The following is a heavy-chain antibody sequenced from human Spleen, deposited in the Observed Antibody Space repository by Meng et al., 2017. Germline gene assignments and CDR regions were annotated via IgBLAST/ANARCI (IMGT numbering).Heavy chain of an antibody. CDR2: IYHSGST. J-gene: IGHJ3*02. CDR1: GGSISSTNW. Sequence: SETLSLTCAVSGGSISSTNWRSWVRQAPGKGLEWIGEIYHSGSTNYNPSLKSRVTISVDKSKNQLSLKLSSVTAADTALYYCARDDRIATRPGGCAFDIWGQGTMVTVSS. V-gene: IGHV4-4*02. D-gene: IGHD6-6*01. CDR3: ARDDRIATRPGGCAFDI.